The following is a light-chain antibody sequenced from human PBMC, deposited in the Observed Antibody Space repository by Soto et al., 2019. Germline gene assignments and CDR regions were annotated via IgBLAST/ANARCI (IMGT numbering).Light chain of an antibody. V-gene: IGLV1-44*01. CDR1: SSIIGSYI. Sequence: QSVLTQPPSASGTPGQRVTISCSGSSSIIGSYIVNWYQQLPGTAPKLLIYNNNQRPSGVPDRFSGSKSGTSASLAISGLQSEDEADYYCAAWDDSLNGVLFGGGTKLTVL. J-gene: IGLJ2*01. CDR3: AAWDDSLNGVL. CDR2: NNN.